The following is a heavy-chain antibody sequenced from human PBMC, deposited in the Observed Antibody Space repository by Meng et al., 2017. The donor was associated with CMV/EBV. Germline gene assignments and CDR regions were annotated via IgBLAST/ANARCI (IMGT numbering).Heavy chain of an antibody. CDR1: DSFIRNGDYY. V-gene: IGHV4-30-4*08. CDR2: NSYSGST. J-gene: IGHJ4*02. CDR3: SREGDNPFDY. Sequence: QRLLPDAAPGQLNRAQILAPSCTVSDSFIRNGDYYVSWIRRPRGKCLEWIRYNSYSGSTYYTLSLKCRFTISVHTTTNQFSLKLISVTAADAAVYYSSREGDNPFDYWGQGTLVTVSS. D-gene: IGHD2-21*02.